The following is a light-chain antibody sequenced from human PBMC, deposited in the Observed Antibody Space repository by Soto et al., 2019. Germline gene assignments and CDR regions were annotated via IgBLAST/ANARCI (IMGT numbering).Light chain of an antibody. CDR3: SSFTTSSTRV. Sequence: QSALTQPASVSGSPGQSITISCTGANSDIGGYNYVSWYQQYPGKAPKLVLYEVTNRPSGVSHRFSGSKSGNTASLTISGLQAEDEADYYCSSFTTSSTRVFGGGTKLTVL. J-gene: IGLJ2*01. CDR1: NSDIGGYNY. CDR2: EVT. V-gene: IGLV2-14*01.